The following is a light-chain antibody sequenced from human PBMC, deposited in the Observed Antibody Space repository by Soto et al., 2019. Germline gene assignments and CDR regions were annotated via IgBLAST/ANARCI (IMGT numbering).Light chain of an antibody. CDR2: SNS. CDR3: STWDDSLNGPR. J-gene: IGLJ2*01. CDR1: SSNIGGNT. V-gene: IGLV1-44*01. Sequence: QSVLTQPPSASGTPGQRVTISCSGGSSNIGGNTVNWYQQLPGAAPKLIIFSNSQRPSGVPDRFSGSKSGTSASLAIGGLQSEDEAEYYCSTWDDSLNGPRFGGGTKLTVL.